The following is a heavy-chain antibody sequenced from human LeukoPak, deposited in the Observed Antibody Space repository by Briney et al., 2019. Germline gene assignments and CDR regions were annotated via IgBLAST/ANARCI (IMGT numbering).Heavy chain of an antibody. CDR2: IYWNDDK. V-gene: IGHV2-5*01. CDR1: GLSRSTSGGG. CDR3: EHRPTSYYYDSSGYYYFDY. J-gene: IGHJ4*02. Sequence: SGPTLVNPTQALTLTCTFTGLSRSTSGGGVGWIRQPPAKALEWPALIYWNDDKRYSPSLKSRLTITKDTSKNQVVLTMTNMDPVDTATYYCEHRPTSYYYDSSGYYYFDYWGQGTLVTVSS. D-gene: IGHD3-22*01.